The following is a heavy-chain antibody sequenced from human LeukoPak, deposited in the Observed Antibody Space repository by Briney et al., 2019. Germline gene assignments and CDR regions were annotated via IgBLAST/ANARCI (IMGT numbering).Heavy chain of an antibody. D-gene: IGHD4-17*01. J-gene: IGHJ4*02. Sequence: PGGSLRLSCAASGFTFSSYAMNWVRQAPGKGLEWVSGISGSGGSTYYADSVKGRFTISRDNSKNTLYLQMNSLRAEDTAVYYCARESLDYGDYDYWGQGTLVTVSS. CDR1: GFTFSSYA. CDR2: ISGSGGST. CDR3: ARESLDYGDYDY. V-gene: IGHV3-23*01.